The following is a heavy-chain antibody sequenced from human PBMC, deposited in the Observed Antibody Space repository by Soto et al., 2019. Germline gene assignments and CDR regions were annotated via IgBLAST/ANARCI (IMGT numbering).Heavy chain of an antibody. CDR1: GYTFTTYF. Sequence: QVQLVQSGAEVKKPGASVTISCRASGYTFTTYFMQWVRQSPGQGLEWVGIINPSDGTTSYAPSFQGRVTSTRDTCTSTVYMDLSSLRSDDTAVYYCETSLQRRKGWAFDYWGQGTLVTVSS. V-gene: IGHV1-46*01. CDR2: INPSDGTT. J-gene: IGHJ4*02. CDR3: ETSLQRRKGWAFDY. D-gene: IGHD1-1*01.